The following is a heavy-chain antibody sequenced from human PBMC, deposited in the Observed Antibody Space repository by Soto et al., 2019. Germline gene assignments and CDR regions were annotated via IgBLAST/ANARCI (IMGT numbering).Heavy chain of an antibody. CDR2: IDTSGTTT. V-gene: IGHV3-48*03. Sequence: EVQLVESGGGLVQPGGSLRLSCAASGFTFSSYGMVWVRQAPGKGLEWISFIDTSGTTTYYADSVKGRFTVSRDNAKNSLYLQMDSLRADDSAVYYCARNGGGLGVWGQGTTVTVSS. D-gene: IGHD3-10*01. CDR1: GFTFSSYG. CDR3: ARNGGGLGV. J-gene: IGHJ6*02.